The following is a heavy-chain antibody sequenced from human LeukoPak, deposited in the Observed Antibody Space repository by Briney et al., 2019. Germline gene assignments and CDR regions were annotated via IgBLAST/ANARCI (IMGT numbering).Heavy chain of an antibody. J-gene: IGHJ4*02. CDR2: IRYDGSNK. CDR3: AKDLGYCSGGSCYSPFDY. V-gene: IGHV3-30*02. D-gene: IGHD2-15*01. Sequence: PGGSLRLSCAASGFTFSSYGMHWVRQAPGKGLEWVAFIRYDGSNKYYADPVKGRFTISRDNSKNTLYLQMNSLRAEDTAVYYCAKDLGYCSGGSCYSPFDYWGQGTLVTVSS. CDR1: GFTFSSYG.